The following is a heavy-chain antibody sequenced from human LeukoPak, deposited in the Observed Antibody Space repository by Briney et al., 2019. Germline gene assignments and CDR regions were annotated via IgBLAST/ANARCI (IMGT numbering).Heavy chain of an antibody. CDR3: ARHAPGSVPDTSDY. V-gene: IGHV4-38-2*01. D-gene: IGHD2-8*01. Sequence: SETLSLTCAVSGYSISSGYYWGWIRQPPGKGLEWIGSIYHSGSTYYNPSLKSRVTISVDTSKNQFSLKLSSVTAADTAVYYCARHAPGSVPDTSDYWGQGTLVTVSS. CDR1: GYSISSGYY. CDR2: IYHSGST. J-gene: IGHJ4*02.